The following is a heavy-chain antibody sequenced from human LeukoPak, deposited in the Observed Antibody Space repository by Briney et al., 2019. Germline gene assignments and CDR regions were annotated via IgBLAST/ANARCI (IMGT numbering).Heavy chain of an antibody. Sequence: PGGSLRLSCAASGFTFSNYAMSWVRQAPGKGLEWVSAISGSGGSTYYADSVKGRFTISRDNSKNTLYLQMNSLRAEDTAVYYCAKESYYDSSGYCFDYWGQGTLVTVSS. D-gene: IGHD3-22*01. J-gene: IGHJ4*02. CDR3: AKESYYDSSGYCFDY. V-gene: IGHV3-23*01. CDR2: ISGSGGST. CDR1: GFTFSNYA.